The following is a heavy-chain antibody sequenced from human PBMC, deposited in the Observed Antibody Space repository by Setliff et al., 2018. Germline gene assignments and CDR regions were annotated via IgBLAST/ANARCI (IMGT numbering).Heavy chain of an antibody. J-gene: IGHJ3*02. CDR1: WFIFSDHY. CDR2: INRDVSIV. V-gene: IGHV3-74*01. Sequence: GGSLRLSCATSWFIFSDHYMQWVRQRPGEGLVWVARINRDVSIVGHADSVKGRFTISRDNSRNTLYLQMNNLRSEDTAHYYCIVGITPDAFDIWGRGTMVTVSS. CDR3: IVGITPDAFDI. D-gene: IGHD1-26*01.